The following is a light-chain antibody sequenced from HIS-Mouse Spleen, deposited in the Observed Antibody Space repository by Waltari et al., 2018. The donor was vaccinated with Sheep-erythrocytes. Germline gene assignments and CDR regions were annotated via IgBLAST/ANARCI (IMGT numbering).Light chain of an antibody. J-gene: IGKJ4*01. Sequence: DIQMTQSPPSLSASVGDRVTITCRASQSISSYLNWYQKKPGKAPKLLIYAASSLQSGVPSRFSGSGSGTDFTLTISSLQPEDFATYYCQQSYSTPPLTFGGGTKVEIK. CDR3: QQSYSTPPLT. V-gene: IGKV1-39*01. CDR1: QSISSY. CDR2: AAS.